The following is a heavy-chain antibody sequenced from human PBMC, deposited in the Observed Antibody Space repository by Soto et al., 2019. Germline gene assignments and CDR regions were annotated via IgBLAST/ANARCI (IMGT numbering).Heavy chain of an antibody. Sequence: PGGSLRLSCAASGFTFSNAWMSWVRQAPGKGLEWVGRIKSKTDGGTTDYAAPVKGRFTISRDDSKNTLYLQMNSLKTEDTAVYYCTVNPDYYDSSGYYRGPYPFDYWGQGTLVTVSS. J-gene: IGHJ4*02. CDR3: TVNPDYYDSSGYYRGPYPFDY. V-gene: IGHV3-15*01. CDR1: GFTFSNAW. CDR2: IKSKTDGGTT. D-gene: IGHD3-22*01.